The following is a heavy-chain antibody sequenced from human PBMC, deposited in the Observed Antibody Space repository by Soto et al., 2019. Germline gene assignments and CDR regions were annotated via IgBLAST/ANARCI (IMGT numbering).Heavy chain of an antibody. CDR1: GYNLATYS. CDR3: ARRLDNTLDF. Sequence: SLNISFKGSGYNLATYSIGWVRQMPGKGLEWMGIIYPHDYDTRYSPSFQVQVTISADKSISTAYLQWSSLKASETAIYYCARRLDNTLDFWGQGTLVTVSS. J-gene: IGHJ4*02. D-gene: IGHD1-20*01. V-gene: IGHV5-51*01. CDR2: IYPHDYDT.